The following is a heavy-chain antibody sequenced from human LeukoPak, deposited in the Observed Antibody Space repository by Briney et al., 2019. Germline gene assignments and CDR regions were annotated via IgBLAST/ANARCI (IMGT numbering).Heavy chain of an antibody. CDR2: IIPIFGTA. CDR1: GGTFSSYA. V-gene: IGHV1-69*13. Sequence: VASVTVSCKASGGTFSSYAISWVRQAPGQGLEWMGGIIPIFGTANYAQKFQGRVTITADESTSTAYMELSRLRSDDTAVYYCARAFESAYYYDSSGHRDAFDIWGQGTMVTVSS. J-gene: IGHJ3*02. CDR3: ARAFESAYYYDSSGHRDAFDI. D-gene: IGHD3-22*01.